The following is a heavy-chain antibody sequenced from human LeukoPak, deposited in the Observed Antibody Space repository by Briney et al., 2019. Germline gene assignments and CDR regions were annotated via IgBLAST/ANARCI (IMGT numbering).Heavy chain of an antibody. CDR3: ARGTLRDGYNNDY. V-gene: IGHV4-59*01. CDR2: IYYSGST. D-gene: IGHD5-24*01. CDR1: GGSISSYY. J-gene: IGHJ4*02. Sequence: SETLSLTCTVSGGSISSYYRSWIRQPPGKGLEWIGCIYYSGSTNYNPSLKSRVTISVDTSKNQFSLKLSSVTAADTAVYYCARGTLRDGYNNDYWGQGTLVTVSS.